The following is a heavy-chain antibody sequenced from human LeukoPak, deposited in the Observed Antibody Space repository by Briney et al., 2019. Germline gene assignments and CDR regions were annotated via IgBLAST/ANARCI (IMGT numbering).Heavy chain of an antibody. J-gene: IGHJ4*02. V-gene: IGHV1-69*13. CDR3: ARGGYYDSSGYYPFDY. Sequence: SVKVSCKASGGTFSSYAISWVRQAPGQGLEWMGGIIPIFGTANYAQKFQGRVTITADESTSTAYMELSGLRSEDTAVYYCARGGYYDSSGYYPFDYWGQGTLVTVSS. CDR2: IIPIFGTA. D-gene: IGHD3-22*01. CDR1: GGTFSSYA.